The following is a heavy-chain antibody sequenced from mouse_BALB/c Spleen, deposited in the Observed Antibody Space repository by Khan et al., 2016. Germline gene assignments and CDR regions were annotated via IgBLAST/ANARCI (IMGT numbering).Heavy chain of an antibody. V-gene: IGHV5-4*02. CDR3: AREGLRRGFAY. CDR2: ISDGGSYT. CDR1: GFTFSDYY. J-gene: IGHJ3*01. Sequence: EVELVESGGGLVKPGGSLKLSCAASGFTFSDYYMYWVRQTPEKRLEWVATISDGGSYTYYPDSVKGRFTISRDNAKNKLYLQMSSLKSEDTAMYYCAREGLRRGFAYWGQGTLGTVSA. D-gene: IGHD2-12*01.